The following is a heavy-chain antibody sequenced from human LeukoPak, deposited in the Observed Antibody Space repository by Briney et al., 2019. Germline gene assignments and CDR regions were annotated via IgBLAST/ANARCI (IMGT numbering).Heavy chain of an antibody. V-gene: IGHV4-59*01. CDR1: GGSISSYY. CDR3: ASRGGYSYGYGY. J-gene: IGHJ4*02. CDR2: IYYSGST. D-gene: IGHD5-18*01. Sequence: SETLSLTCTVSGGSISSYYWSWIRQPPGKGLVWIGYIYYSGSTNYNPSLKSRVTISVDTSKNQFSLKLSSVTAADTAVYYCASRGGYSYGYGYWGQGTLVTVSS.